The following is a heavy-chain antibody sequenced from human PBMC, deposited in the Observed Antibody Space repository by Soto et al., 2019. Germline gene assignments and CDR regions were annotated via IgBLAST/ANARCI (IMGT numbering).Heavy chain of an antibody. CDR1: GYTFTYRY. Sequence: QMPLVQSGAEVKKTGSSVKVSCEASGYTFTYRYLHWVRQAPGQALEWMGWITGLNGDTNFAQKFQGRVTLTRDRPMTTAYMELSSLTSDDTGIYYCATPGAFGGPSYGMDVWGQGTSVTVSS. CDR3: ATPGAFGGPSYGMDV. CDR2: ITGLNGDT. V-gene: IGHV1-45*02. D-gene: IGHD2-15*01. J-gene: IGHJ6*02.